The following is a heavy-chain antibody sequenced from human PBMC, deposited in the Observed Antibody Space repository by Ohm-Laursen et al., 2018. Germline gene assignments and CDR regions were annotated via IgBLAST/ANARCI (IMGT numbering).Heavy chain of an antibody. D-gene: IGHD6-19*01. CDR2: ISNTGGAT. J-gene: IGHJ4*02. CDR1: GFTFSSYG. Sequence: SLRLSCTASGFTFSSYGMHWVRQAPGKGLEWVSVISNTGGATYYADSVKGRFTISRDNSKNTLYLQMNSLRAEDTAVYYCAKMAGGWSFAYWGQGTLVTVST. V-gene: IGHV3-23*01. CDR3: AKMAGGWSFAY.